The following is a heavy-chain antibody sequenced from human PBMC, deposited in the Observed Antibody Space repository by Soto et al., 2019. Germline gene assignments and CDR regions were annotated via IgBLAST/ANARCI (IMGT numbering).Heavy chain of an antibody. CDR2: INAGNGNT. D-gene: IGHD6-19*01. J-gene: IGHJ4*02. CDR1: GYTFTSYA. Sequence: ASVKVCCKASGYTFTSYAMHWVRQAPGQRLEWMGWINAGNGNTKYSQKFQGRVTITRDTSASTAYMELSSLRSDDTAVYYCARDAGGIAVAPRYFDYWGQGTLVTVSS. CDR3: ARDAGGIAVAPRYFDY. V-gene: IGHV1-3*01.